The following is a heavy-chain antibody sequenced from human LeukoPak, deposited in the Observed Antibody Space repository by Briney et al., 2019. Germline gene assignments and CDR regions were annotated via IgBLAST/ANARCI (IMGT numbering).Heavy chain of an antibody. J-gene: IGHJ3*02. CDR2: IYWNDDK. Sequence: SGPTLVKPTQTLTLTCTFSGFSLSTSGVGVGWIRQPPGKALEWLALIYWNDDKRYSTSLKSRLTITKDTSKKQVVITMTNMAPVDTGTYYCAHTYDFDTWGHGTMVTVSS. CDR1: GFSLSTSGVG. D-gene: IGHD5-12*01. CDR3: AHTYDFDT. V-gene: IGHV2-5*01.